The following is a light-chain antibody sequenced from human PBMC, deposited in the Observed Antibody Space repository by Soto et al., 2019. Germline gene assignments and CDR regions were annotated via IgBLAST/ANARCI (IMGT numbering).Light chain of an antibody. CDR2: YVD. V-gene: IGLV2-14*03. CDR3: CSYADGSIYF. CDR1: SRDVGAYDY. Sequence: QSVLTQPASVSGSPGQSITISCTGTSRDVGAYDYVSWYLQYPDKAPQLLIYYVDTRPSGVSSRFSGSKSGNTASLTISGLQAEDEGDYYCCSYADGSIYFFGTGTKLTVL. J-gene: IGLJ1*01.